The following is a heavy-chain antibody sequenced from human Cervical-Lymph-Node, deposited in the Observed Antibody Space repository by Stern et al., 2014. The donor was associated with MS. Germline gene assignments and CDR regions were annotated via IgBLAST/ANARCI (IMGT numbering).Heavy chain of an antibody. D-gene: IGHD6-6*01. CDR2: IYHSGST. J-gene: IGHJ3*02. V-gene: IGHV4-4*02. Sequence: QVQLQDSGPGLVKPSGTLSLTCAVSGGSISSSNWWSWVRQPPGKGLEWIGEIYHSGSTNYNPSLKSRVTISVDKSKTQFALKLSSVTAADTAVYYCAREDYSSSYDAFDIWGQGTMVTVSS. CDR3: AREDYSSSYDAFDI. CDR1: GGSISSSNW.